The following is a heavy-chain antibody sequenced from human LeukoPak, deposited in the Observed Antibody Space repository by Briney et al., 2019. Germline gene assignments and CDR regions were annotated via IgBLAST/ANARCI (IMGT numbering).Heavy chain of an antibody. CDR2: SCGDDGDA. CDR3: AKDNGVLTTVTTPDYGMDV. CDR1: GFTFSSHA. V-gene: IGHV3-23*01. Sequence: GGSLRLSCSASGFTFSSHAMSWVRQAPGKGLEWVSGSCGDDGDAGYADSVKGRFTISRDNSKNTLYLQMNSLRAEDTAVYYCAKDNGVLTTVTTPDYGMDVWGQGTTVTVSS. J-gene: IGHJ6*02. D-gene: IGHD4-17*01.